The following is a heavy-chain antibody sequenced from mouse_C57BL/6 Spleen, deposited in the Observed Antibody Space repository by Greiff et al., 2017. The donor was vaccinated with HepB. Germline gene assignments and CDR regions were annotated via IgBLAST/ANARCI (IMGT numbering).Heavy chain of an antibody. D-gene: IGHD2-1*01. CDR2: IDPETGGT. Sequence: VQLQQSGAELVRPGASVTLSCKASGYTFTDYEMHWVKQTPVHGLEWIGAIDPETGGTAYNQKFKGKAILTADKSSSTAYMELRSLTSEDSAVYYCTDYGNYFDYWGQGTTLTVSS. V-gene: IGHV1-15*01. CDR1: GYTFTDYE. J-gene: IGHJ2*01. CDR3: TDYGNYFDY.